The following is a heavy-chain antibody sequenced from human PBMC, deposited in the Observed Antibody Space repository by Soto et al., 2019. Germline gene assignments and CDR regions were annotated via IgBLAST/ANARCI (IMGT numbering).Heavy chain of an antibody. Sequence: EVQLVESGGGLVQPGGSLRLSCEASGYIFSSYWMHWVRQAPGKGLVWVARTNNDGSSTTYADSVKGRFTISRDNAKNTLDLQMNSLRAEDTAVYYCARGMQGSRYFDLWGRGTLVTVSS. V-gene: IGHV3-74*01. CDR1: GYIFSSYW. J-gene: IGHJ2*01. CDR2: TNNDGSST. CDR3: ARGMQGSRYFDL.